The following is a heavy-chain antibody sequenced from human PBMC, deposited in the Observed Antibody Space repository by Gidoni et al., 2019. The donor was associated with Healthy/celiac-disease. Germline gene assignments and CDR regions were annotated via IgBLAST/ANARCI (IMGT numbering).Heavy chain of an antibody. Sequence: VLGEGLEWMGGIIPIFGTANYAQKFQGRVTITADESTSTAYMELSSLRSEDTAVYYCARETAYCGGDCYPDYWGQGTLVTVSS. J-gene: IGHJ4*02. CDR3: ARETAYCGGDCYPDY. CDR2: IIPIFGTA. D-gene: IGHD2-21*02. V-gene: IGHV1-69*01.